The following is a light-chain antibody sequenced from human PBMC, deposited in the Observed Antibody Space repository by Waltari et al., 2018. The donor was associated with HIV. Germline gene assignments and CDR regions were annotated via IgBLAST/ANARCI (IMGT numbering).Light chain of an antibody. CDR2: TNN. J-gene: IGLJ2*01. CDR3: QSLDNSLSGNVV. Sequence: QSVLTQPPSGSGPPRPRVTIPCTGSSPNFGAGYDVHSYPPLPGTAPKLLIYTNNYRPSGVPDRFSGSKSGSSASLAITGLQAEDEADYYCQSLDNSLSGNVVFGGGTKLTVL. V-gene: IGLV1-40*01. CDR1: SPNFGAGYD.